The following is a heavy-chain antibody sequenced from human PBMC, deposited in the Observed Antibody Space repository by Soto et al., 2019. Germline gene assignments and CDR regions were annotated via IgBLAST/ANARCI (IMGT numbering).Heavy chain of an antibody. CDR1: GGTFSSYA. CDR2: IIPIFGTA. CDR3: AREGGAYCGGDCPYFGAGDY. V-gene: IGHV1-69*01. D-gene: IGHD2-21*02. J-gene: IGHJ4*02. Sequence: QVQLVQSGAEVKKPGSSVKVSCKASGGTFSSYAISWVRQAPGQGLEWMGGIIPIFGTANYAQKFQGRVTITADESTSRAYMELSSLRSEDTAVYYCAREGGAYCGGDCPYFGAGDYWGQGTLVTVSS.